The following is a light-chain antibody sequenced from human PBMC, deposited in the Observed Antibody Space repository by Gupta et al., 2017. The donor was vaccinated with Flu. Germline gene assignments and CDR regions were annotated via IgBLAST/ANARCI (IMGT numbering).Light chain of an antibody. J-gene: IGLJ2*01. CDR1: SRNIGHLYR. Sequence: SISISCTGTSRNIGHLYRVSGYQQHPGKAPKVIIYSVSERPSGVSNLFSGAKSGNTASLTSAGLQSEDEADYYCCSFTGRGTLVFGGGTKVTVL. CDR2: SVS. V-gene: IGLV2-14*02. CDR3: CSFTGRGTLV.